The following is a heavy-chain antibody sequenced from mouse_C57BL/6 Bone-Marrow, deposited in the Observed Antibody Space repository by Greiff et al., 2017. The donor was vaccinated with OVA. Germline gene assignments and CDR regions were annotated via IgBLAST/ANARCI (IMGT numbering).Heavy chain of an antibody. CDR1: GYTFTSYW. CDR3: ARLAGTDWYFDV. Sequence: QVQLQQPGAELVKPGASVKLSCKASGYTFTSYWMHWVKQRPGQGLEWIGMIHPNSGSTNYNEKFKSKATLTVDKSSSTAYTQLSSLTSEDSAVYYCARLAGTDWYFDVWGTGTTVTVSS. V-gene: IGHV1-64*01. J-gene: IGHJ1*03. D-gene: IGHD4-1*01. CDR2: IHPNSGST.